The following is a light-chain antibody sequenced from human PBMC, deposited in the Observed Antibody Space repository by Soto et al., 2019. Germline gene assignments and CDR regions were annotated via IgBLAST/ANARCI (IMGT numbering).Light chain of an antibody. Sequence: DIQMTQSPSSLSASVGDRVTITCRTSQNINNCLNWYQQKPGKAPNLLIYGASSLQSGVPLRFSGSGSGTDFTLTISSLQPEDFATYYCKESSSFPWGTCGQGTKVEIK. V-gene: IGKV1-39*01. J-gene: IGKJ1*01. CDR1: QNINNC. CDR2: GAS. CDR3: KESSSFPWGT.